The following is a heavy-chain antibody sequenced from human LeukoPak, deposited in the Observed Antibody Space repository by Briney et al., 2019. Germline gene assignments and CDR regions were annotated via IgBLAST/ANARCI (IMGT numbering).Heavy chain of an antibody. V-gene: IGHV3-48*03. CDR3: ARDVGSGWFDY. J-gene: IGHJ4*02. Sequence: GGSLRLSCAASGFTFSSIEMNWVRQAPGKGLEWVSYMSNSGRTIYYADSVKGRFTISRDNAKNSLYLQMNSLRAEDTAVYYCARDVGSGWFDYWGQGTLVTVSS. D-gene: IGHD6-19*01. CDR2: MSNSGRTI. CDR1: GFTFSSIE.